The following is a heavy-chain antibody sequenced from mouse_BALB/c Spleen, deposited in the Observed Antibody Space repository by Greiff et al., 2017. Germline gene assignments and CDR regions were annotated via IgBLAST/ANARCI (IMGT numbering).Heavy chain of an antibody. V-gene: IGHV3-2*02. CDR3: ARFNYYGSRTSWFDV. CDR2: ISYSGST. Sequence: EVHLVESGPGLVKPSQSLSLTCTVTGYSITSDYAWNWIRQFPGNKLEWMGFISYSGSTSYNPSLKSRISITRDTSKNQFFLQLNSVTTEDTATYYCARFNYYGSRTSWFDVWGAGTTVTVSS. D-gene: IGHD1-1*01. J-gene: IGHJ1*01. CDR1: GYSITSDYA.